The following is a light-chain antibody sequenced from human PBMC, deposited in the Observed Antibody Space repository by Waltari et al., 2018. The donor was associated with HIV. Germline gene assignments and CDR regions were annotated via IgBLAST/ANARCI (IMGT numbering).Light chain of an antibody. J-gene: IGLJ3*02. CDR1: NIGTKS. Sequence: SYVLTQPPSVSVAPGQTARITCGGDNIGTKSVHWYQQNPGQAPVLVVYDDRDRPSGIPERFSGSNSGNTATLTVSRVEVGDEADYYCQVWDGSSDQWVFGGGTKLTVL. CDR2: DDR. CDR3: QVWDGSSDQWV. V-gene: IGLV3-21*02.